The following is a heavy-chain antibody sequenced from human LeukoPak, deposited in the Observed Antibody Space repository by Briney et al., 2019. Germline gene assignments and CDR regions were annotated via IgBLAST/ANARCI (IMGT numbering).Heavy chain of an antibody. Sequence: AASLSLTCAVSDGSLSTFYCSWIRQPPGKGLEWVGYEHLIGPTYINPSLKSPVTMSVNTSKHKLSPEMTSVTAADTAVYYCARVHLGQLLYCNFDLWGRGTLVP. D-gene: IGHD4-23*01. CDR3: ARVHLGQLLYCNFDL. J-gene: IGHJ2*01. V-gene: IGHV4-59*07. CDR1: DGSLSTFY. CDR2: EHLIGPT.